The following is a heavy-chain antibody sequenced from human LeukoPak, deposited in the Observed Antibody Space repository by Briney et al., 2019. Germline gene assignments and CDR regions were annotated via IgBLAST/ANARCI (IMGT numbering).Heavy chain of an antibody. CDR2: ISYSGST. Sequence: SETLSLTCTVSGDSISSSRHSWGWIRQPPGKGLEWIGSISYSGSTYYNPSLKTRVTMSVDASENQFSLKLSSVTAADSTVYYCVRIYCTSTSCYGDSYYGMDVWGQGTTVTVSS. D-gene: IGHD2-2*01. CDR3: VRIYCTSTSCYGDSYYGMDV. CDR1: GDSISSSRHS. J-gene: IGHJ6*02. V-gene: IGHV4-39*01.